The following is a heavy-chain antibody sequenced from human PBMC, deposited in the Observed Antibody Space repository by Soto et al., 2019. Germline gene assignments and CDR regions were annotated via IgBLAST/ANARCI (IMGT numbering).Heavy chain of an antibody. V-gene: IGHV5-51*01. CDR2: IYPGDSDT. CDR1: GYSFTSYW. D-gene: IGHD3-9*01. J-gene: IGHJ4*02. Sequence: PGESLKISCKGSGYSFTSYWIGWVRQMPGKGLEWMGIIYPGDSDTRYSPSFQGQVTISADKSIGTAYLQWSSLKASDTAMYYCARQTNYYGILTVRDYFDFRGQGTLVTVSA. CDR3: ARQTNYYGILTVRDYFDF.